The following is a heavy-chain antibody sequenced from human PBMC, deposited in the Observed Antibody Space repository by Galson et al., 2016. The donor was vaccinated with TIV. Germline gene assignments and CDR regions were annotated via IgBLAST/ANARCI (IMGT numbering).Heavy chain of an antibody. CDR3: AREPWWAAPPDY. J-gene: IGHJ4*02. Sequence: LSLTCTVSGGSITSNTYYWSWVRQPAGKGLEWIGRVYSGGYINYNPSLKSRVSTSVDTSKNQFSLTLPSVTAAATAVYFCAREPWWAAPPDYWGQGIMVTVSS. CDR2: VYSGGYI. V-gene: IGHV4-61*02. CDR1: GGSITSNTYY. D-gene: IGHD2-15*01.